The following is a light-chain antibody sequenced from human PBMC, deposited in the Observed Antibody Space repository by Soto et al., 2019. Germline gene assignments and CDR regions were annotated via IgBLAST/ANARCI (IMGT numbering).Light chain of an antibody. CDR1: SSDVGGYNY. Sequence: QSALTQPAYVSGSPGQSITISCTGTSSDVGGYNYVSWYQQYPGKAPKLMIYDVSNRPSGVSNRFSGSKSGNTASLTISGLQAEDEADYYCSSYTTSNTFYVFGTGTKLTVL. J-gene: IGLJ1*01. CDR3: SSYTTSNTFYV. V-gene: IGLV2-14*03. CDR2: DVS.